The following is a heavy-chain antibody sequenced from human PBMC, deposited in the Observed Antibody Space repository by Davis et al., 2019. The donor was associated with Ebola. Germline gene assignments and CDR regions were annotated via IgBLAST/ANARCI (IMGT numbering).Heavy chain of an antibody. D-gene: IGHD6-19*01. J-gene: IGHJ6*04. V-gene: IGHV4-30-2*02. CDR3: TRLTTDSSGWYFYGMDV. Sequence: SETLSLTCAVSGGSISGGGYSCNWIRQPPGKGLEWIGYIFHNGYTYYSPSLESRVAISLDESKNQFSLRLRSVTAADTAVYYCTRLTTDSSGWYFYGMDVWGKGTTVTVSS. CDR1: GGSISGGGYS. CDR2: IFHNGYT.